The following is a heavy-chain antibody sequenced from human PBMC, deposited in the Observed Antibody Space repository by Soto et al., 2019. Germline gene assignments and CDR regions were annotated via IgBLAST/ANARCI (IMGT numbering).Heavy chain of an antibody. V-gene: IGHV4-4*02. CDR3: ARLYCSGGSCSSNWFDP. CDR2: IYRSGST. CDR1: GGSISSSNW. D-gene: IGHD2-15*01. J-gene: IGHJ5*02. Sequence: SETLSLTCAVSGGSISSSNWWSWVRQPPGKGLEWIGEIYRSGSTNYNPSLKSRVTISVDKSKNQFSLKLSSVTAADTAVYYCARLYCSGGSCSSNWFDPWGQGTLVTVSS.